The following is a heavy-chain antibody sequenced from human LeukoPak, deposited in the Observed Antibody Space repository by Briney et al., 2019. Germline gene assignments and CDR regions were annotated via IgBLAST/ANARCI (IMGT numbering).Heavy chain of an antibody. J-gene: IGHJ4*02. CDR3: ARRIAVAGHLFDY. Sequence: SETLSLTCTVSGGSISSYYWSWIRQPPGKGLEWIGEINHSGSTNYNPSLKSRVTISVDTSKNQFSLKLSSVTAADTAVYYCARRIAVAGHLFDYWGQGTLVTVSS. D-gene: IGHD6-19*01. CDR2: INHSGST. CDR1: GGSISSYY. V-gene: IGHV4-34*01.